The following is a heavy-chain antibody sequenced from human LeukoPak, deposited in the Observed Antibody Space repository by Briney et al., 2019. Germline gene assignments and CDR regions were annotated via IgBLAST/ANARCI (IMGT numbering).Heavy chain of an antibody. V-gene: IGHV1-69*06. Sequence: GASVKVSYKASGGTFSIYAISWVRQAPGQGLEGMGGIIPIFGTANYAQKFQGRVTITADKSTSTAYMELSSLRSEDTAVYYCARESDRYSSGWYRFDYWGQGTLVTVSS. CDR3: ARESDRYSSGWYRFDY. CDR1: GGTFSIYA. CDR2: IIPIFGTA. J-gene: IGHJ4*02. D-gene: IGHD6-19*01.